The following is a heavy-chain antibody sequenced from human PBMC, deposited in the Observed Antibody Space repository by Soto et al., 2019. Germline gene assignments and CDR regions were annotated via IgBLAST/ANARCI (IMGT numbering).Heavy chain of an antibody. CDR3: ARRYSGYGDY. CDR2: IYFSGST. D-gene: IGHD5-12*01. J-gene: IGHJ4*02. CDR1: SAPVSSSTYT. V-gene: IGHV4-39*01. Sequence: SETLSLTCTVSSAPVSSSTYTWGWIRQPPGKGLEWIGSIYFSGSTNYNPSLKSRVTVSVDTSKNQFSLKLSSVTAADTAVYYCARRYSGYGDYWGQGTLVTVSS.